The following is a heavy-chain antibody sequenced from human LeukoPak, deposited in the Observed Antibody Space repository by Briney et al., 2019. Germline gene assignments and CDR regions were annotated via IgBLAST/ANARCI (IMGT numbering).Heavy chain of an antibody. V-gene: IGHV3-30-3*01. Sequence: GGSLRLSCAASGFTFSSYAMHWVRQAPGKGLEWVAVISYDGSNKYYADSVKGRFTFSRDNSKNTLYLQMNSLRAEDTAVYYCATSITMVRGVIIKGIDYWGQGTLVTVSS. CDR1: GFTFSSYA. CDR2: ISYDGSNK. CDR3: ATSITMVRGVIIKGIDY. D-gene: IGHD3-10*01. J-gene: IGHJ4*02.